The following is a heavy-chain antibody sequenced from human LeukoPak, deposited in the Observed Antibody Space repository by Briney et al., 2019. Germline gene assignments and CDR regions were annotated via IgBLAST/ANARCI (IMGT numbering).Heavy chain of an antibody. J-gene: IGHJ4*02. CDR3: ARDASSSWYGLGYFDY. CDR1: GFTFSSYW. V-gene: IGHV3-7*01. Sequence: PGGSLRLSCAASGFTFSSYWMSWVRQAPGKGLEWVANIKQDGSEKYYVDSVKGRFTISRDNAKNSLYLQMNSLRAEDTAVYYCARDASSSWYGLGYFDYWGQGTLVTASS. D-gene: IGHD6-13*01. CDR2: IKQDGSEK.